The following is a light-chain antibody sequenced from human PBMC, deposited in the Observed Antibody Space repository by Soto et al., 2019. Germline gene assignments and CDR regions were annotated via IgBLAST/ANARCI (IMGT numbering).Light chain of an antibody. CDR3: CSYAGRYPYVV. CDR1: SSDVGGSNY. CDR2: DVS. V-gene: IGLV2-11*01. Sequence: QSALTQPASVSGWPGQSITIYCTGTSSDVGGSNYVSWYQLSPGKAPKLIIHDVSERPSGVPDRFSGSKSDNTASLTISGLQAEDEGDYYCCSYAGRYPYVVFGGGTKLTVL. J-gene: IGLJ2*01.